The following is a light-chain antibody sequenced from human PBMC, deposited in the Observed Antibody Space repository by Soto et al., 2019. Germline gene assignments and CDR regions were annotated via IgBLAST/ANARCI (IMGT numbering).Light chain of an antibody. Sequence: EIVLTQSPGTLSLSPGERATLSCRASLSVTSNYLAWYQQKPGQAPRLLIYAASSRATGIPDRFSVSGSGTDFTLTIRRLEPEDFAVYYCHQYGSSPWTFGQGTKVEIK. CDR2: AAS. CDR3: HQYGSSPWT. V-gene: IGKV3-20*01. CDR1: LSVTSNY. J-gene: IGKJ1*01.